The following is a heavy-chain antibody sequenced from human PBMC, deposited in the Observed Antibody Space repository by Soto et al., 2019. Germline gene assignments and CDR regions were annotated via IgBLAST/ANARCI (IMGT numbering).Heavy chain of an antibody. Sequence: QMQLVQSGPEVKKPGTSVKVSCKASGFTFSNSAVQWVRQARGQRLEWIGWIVVGSGNTNYAQKFQERVTITRDMSTSTAYMELSSLRTEDTAVYYGAAGVGSVPSLALNGYWGQGTLVTVSS. CDR2: IVVGSGNT. J-gene: IGHJ4*02. V-gene: IGHV1-58*01. CDR1: GFTFSNSA. D-gene: IGHD6-19*01. CDR3: AAGVGSVPSLALNGY.